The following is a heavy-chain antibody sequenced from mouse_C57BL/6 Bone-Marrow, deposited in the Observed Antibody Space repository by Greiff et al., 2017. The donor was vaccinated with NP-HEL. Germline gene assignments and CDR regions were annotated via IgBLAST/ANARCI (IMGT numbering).Heavy chain of an antibody. D-gene: IGHD2-10*01. J-gene: IGHJ3*01. CDR2: IYPGDGDT. Sequence: QVQLQQSGPELVKPGASVKISCKASGYAFSSSWMNWVKQRPGKGLEWIGRIYPGDGDTNYNGKFKGKATLTADKSSSTAYMQLSSLTSEDSAVYFCARERAYHAWFAYWGQGTLVTVSA. CDR3: ARERAYHAWFAY. CDR1: GYAFSSSW. V-gene: IGHV1-82*01.